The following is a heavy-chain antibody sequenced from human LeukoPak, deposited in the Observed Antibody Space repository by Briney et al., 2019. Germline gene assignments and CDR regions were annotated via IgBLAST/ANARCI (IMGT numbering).Heavy chain of an antibody. CDR1: GFTSSSYS. Sequence: PGGSLRLSCAASGFTSSSYSMNWVRQAPGKGLEWVGFIRSKAHGGTTEYAASVKGRFTISRDDSKSIAYLQMNSLKTEDTAVYYCTMGSQWLVPDTSDYWGQGTLVTVSS. V-gene: IGHV3-49*04. CDR2: IRSKAHGGTT. CDR3: TMGSQWLVPDTSDY. J-gene: IGHJ4*02. D-gene: IGHD6-19*01.